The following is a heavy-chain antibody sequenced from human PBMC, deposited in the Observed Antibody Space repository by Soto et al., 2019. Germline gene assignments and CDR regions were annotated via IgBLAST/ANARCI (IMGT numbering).Heavy chain of an antibody. CDR2: ISGGGSYI. Sequence: GGSLRLSCSASGFTFSDENMSWVRQVPGKGLEWVSGISGGGSYIFYADSVQGRFSISRDNPKNSLFLEMNSLRVEDTAVYYCARDSDCHSTSCFFPPHVWGQGTTVTVSS. CDR1: GFTFSDEN. D-gene: IGHD2-2*01. V-gene: IGHV3-21*06. CDR3: ARDSDCHSTSCFFPPHV. J-gene: IGHJ6*02.